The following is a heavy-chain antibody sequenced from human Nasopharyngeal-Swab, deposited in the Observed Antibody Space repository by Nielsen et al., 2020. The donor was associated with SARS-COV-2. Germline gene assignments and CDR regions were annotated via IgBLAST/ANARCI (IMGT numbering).Heavy chain of an antibody. J-gene: IGHJ4*02. CDR2: INPYNGDT. V-gene: IGHV1-2*02. Sequence: ASVTVSCKTSGYTFTDYYIHWVRQVPGQGLEWVGCINPYNGDTFYAQNFQGRVTVTRDTSRSTAYIDLSRLRSDDTAVYYCARDYYDSDFWGQGTLVTVSS. CDR1: GYTFTDYY. CDR3: ARDYYDSDF. D-gene: IGHD3-22*01.